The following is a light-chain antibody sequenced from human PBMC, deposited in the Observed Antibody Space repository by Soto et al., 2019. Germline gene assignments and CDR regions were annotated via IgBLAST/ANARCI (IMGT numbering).Light chain of an antibody. CDR1: QSISSW. Sequence: DIQKTQSPSTLSASVGDRVTITCRASQSISSWLARYQQKPGKAPKLLIYKASSLESGVPSRFSGSGSGTEFTLTISSLQPDDFAAYYCQQCNSYPWTFGQGTKVEIK. CDR2: KAS. J-gene: IGKJ1*01. V-gene: IGKV1-5*03. CDR3: QQCNSYPWT.